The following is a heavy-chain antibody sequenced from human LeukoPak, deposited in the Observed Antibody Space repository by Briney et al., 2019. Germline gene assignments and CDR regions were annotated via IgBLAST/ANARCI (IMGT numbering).Heavy chain of an antibody. J-gene: IGHJ6*03. V-gene: IGHV1-69*05. CDR3: ARLYQLLYEGYYYYYMDV. CDR2: IIPIFGTA. D-gene: IGHD2-2*02. Sequence: SVKVSCKASGGTFSSYAISWVRQAPGQGLEWMGGIIPIFGTANYAQKFQGRVTITTDESTSTAYMELSSLRSEDTAVCYCARLYQLLYEGYYYYYMDVWGKGTTVTVSS. CDR1: GGTFSSYA.